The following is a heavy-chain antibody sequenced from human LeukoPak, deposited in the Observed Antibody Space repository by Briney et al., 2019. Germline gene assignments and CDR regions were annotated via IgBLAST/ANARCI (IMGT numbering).Heavy chain of an antibody. CDR1: SGSISGYF. CDR3: ARASAAVVVVTAVYAFDI. CDR2: IYSSGSA. D-gene: IGHD2-21*02. Sequence: SETLSLTCTVSSGSISGYFWSWIRQPPGKGLEWIGYIYSSGSANYNPSLKSRVTISVDTSKNQFSLKLSSVTAADTAVYYCARASAAVVVVTAVYAFDIWGQGTMVTASS. J-gene: IGHJ3*02. V-gene: IGHV4-59*01.